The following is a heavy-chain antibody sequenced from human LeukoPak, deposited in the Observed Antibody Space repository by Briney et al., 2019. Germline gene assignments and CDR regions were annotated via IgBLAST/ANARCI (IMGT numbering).Heavy chain of an antibody. CDR1: GFTFSSYS. J-gene: IGHJ3*02. CDR3: ARAVDTAPRSRGAFDI. Sequence: GGFLRLSCAASGFTFSSYSMNWVRQAPGKGLEWVADISSSSSYIYYADSVKGRFTISRDNSKNSLYLQMNSLRAEDTAVDYCARAVDTAPRSRGAFDIWGQGTMVTVYS. V-gene: IGHV3-21*05. D-gene: IGHD5-18*01. CDR2: ISSSSSYI.